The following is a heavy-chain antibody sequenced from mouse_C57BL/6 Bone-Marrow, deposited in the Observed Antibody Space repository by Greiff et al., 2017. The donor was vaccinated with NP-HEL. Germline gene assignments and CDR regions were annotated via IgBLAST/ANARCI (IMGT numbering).Heavy chain of an antibody. D-gene: IGHD1-2*01. V-gene: IGHV1-55*01. CDR2: IYPGSGST. Sequence: VQLQQPGAELVKPGASVKMSCKASGYTFTSYWITWVKQRPGQGLEWIGDIYPGSGSTNYNEKFKSKATLTVDTSSSTAYMQLSSLTSEDSAVYYCARPGLDGYGEPYYYAMDYGGQGTSVTVSS. J-gene: IGHJ4*01. CDR3: ARPGLDGYGEPYYYAMDY. CDR1: GYTFTSYW.